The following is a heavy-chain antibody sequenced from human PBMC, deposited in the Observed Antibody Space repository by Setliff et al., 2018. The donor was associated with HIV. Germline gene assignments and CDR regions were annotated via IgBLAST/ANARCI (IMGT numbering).Heavy chain of an antibody. J-gene: IGHJ6*03. CDR1: GFIFSDYY. V-gene: IGHV3-7*01. Sequence: GGSLRLSCVGSGFIFSDYYIDWVRQAPGKGLEWVANIKEDGSEKYYVDSVRGRFTISRDNAKNSLYLQMNSLRAEDTAVYYCARDATRGGDMDVWAKGTTVTVSS. CDR3: ARDATRGGDMDV. D-gene: IGHD2-15*01. CDR2: IKEDGSEK.